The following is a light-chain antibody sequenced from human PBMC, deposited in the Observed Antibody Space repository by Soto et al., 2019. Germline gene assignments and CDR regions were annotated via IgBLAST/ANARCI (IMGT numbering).Light chain of an antibody. Sequence: QSVLTQPPSVSGAPGQSVTISCTGSGSNIGAGYDVHWYQQLPGTAPKLLIYASYNRPSGVPDRFSGSKSGTSASLAITGLQAEDEADYYCQSYDSSLSGYVFGTGTKVTVL. CDR1: GSNIGAGYD. V-gene: IGLV1-40*01. CDR2: ASY. CDR3: QSYDSSLSGYV. J-gene: IGLJ1*01.